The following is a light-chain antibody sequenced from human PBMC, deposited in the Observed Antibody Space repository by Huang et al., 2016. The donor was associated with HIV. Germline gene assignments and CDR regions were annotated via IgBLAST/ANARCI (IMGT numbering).Light chain of an antibody. V-gene: IGKV3-11*01. Sequence: ELVLTQSPATLSLSPGQRATLSCRASQSVISYLAWYQPKPGQAPRLILYDTSKRATGGPARFRGSGSGTDFTLTFNRLEPEDFAVYYCQQHSNWPLLGQGTKLEI. J-gene: IGKJ2*01. CDR1: QSVISY. CDR2: DTS. CDR3: QQHSNWPL.